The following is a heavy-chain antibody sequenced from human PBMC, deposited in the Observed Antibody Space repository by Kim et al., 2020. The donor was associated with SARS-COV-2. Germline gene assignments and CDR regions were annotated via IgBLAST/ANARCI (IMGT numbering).Heavy chain of an antibody. CDR3: ARGVPFSGMDV. Sequence: ANYAQKFKGRVTITADESTSTAYMELSSLRSEDTAGYYCARGVPFSGMDVWGQGTTVTVSS. V-gene: IGHV1-69*01. CDR2: A. J-gene: IGHJ6*02. D-gene: IGHD3-3*02.